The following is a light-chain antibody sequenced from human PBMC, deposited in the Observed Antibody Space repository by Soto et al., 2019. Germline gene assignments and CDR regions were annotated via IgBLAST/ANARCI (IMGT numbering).Light chain of an antibody. V-gene: IGLV1-40*01. CDR1: SYNIGAGYD. CDR2: GNS. J-gene: IGLJ3*02. Sequence: QSVLTQPPSVSGAPGQRVTLSCTGSSYNIGAGYDVHWYQQLPGTAPKLLIYGNSNRPSGVPDRFSGSKSGTSASLAITGLQAEDEADYYCQSYDSSLGGSVFGGGTKLTVL. CDR3: QSYDSSLGGSV.